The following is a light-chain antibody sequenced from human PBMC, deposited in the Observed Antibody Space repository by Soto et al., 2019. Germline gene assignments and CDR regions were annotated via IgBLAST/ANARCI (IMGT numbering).Light chain of an antibody. J-gene: IGKJ4*01. V-gene: IGKV1-33*01. CDR3: QQYDSLPLT. CDR1: QNIRSR. Sequence: DFQMTQSPSTLSASVGDRVTITCRASQNIRSRLAWFQQKPGKAPKLLIYDASNLAAGAPSRFSGSGSGTAFTFAISGLQPDDVATYYCQQYDSLPLTFGGGTKVDIK. CDR2: DAS.